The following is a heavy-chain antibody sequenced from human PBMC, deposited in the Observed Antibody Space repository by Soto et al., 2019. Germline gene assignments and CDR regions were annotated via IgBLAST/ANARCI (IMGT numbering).Heavy chain of an antibody. CDR2: INPTGGRA. D-gene: IGHD3-10*01. CDR1: GYTFTRYG. Sequence: GASVKVSCKTSGYTFTRYGISWVRQAPGQGLEWMGVINPTGGRASYAPKFQGRVTLTRDTSTSTAYMELSSLRSDDTAVYFCSRLTTMVREINDDPFDFWGQGTLVTVSS. V-gene: IGHV1-46*03. CDR3: SRLTTMVREINDDPFDF. J-gene: IGHJ4*03.